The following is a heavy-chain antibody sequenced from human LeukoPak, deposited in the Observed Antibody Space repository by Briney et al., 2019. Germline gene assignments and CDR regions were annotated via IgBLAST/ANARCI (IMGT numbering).Heavy chain of an antibody. D-gene: IGHD5-18*01. V-gene: IGHV1-69*04. CDR2: IIPILGIA. CDR3: ATDTAPCGYWFDS. J-gene: IGHJ5*01. Sequence: SVKVSCKASGDTFSSYAIRWVRQAPGQGLEWMGRIIPILGIANYAQKFQGRVTMTRDTSTSTAYMELSSLRSEDTAVYYCATDTAPCGYWFDSWGQGTLVTVSS. CDR1: GDTFSSYA.